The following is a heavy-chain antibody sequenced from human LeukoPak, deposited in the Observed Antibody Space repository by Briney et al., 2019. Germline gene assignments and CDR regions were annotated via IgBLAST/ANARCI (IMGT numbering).Heavy chain of an antibody. CDR1: GFTFNSYA. CDR3: ARVSKPGWFDHYYMDV. Sequence: GGSLRLSCAASGFTFNSYAMKWVRQAPGKGLEWLAVVLSDGSDQYYGDSVQGRFTVSRDNSKNTLYLQMDNLRFEDTAVYYCARVSKPGWFDHYYMDVWGKGTTVIVSS. CDR2: VLSDGSDQ. J-gene: IGHJ6*03. V-gene: IGHV3-30*04. D-gene: IGHD3-10*01.